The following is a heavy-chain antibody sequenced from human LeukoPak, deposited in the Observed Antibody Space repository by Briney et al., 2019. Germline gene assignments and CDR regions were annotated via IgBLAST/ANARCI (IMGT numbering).Heavy chain of an antibody. D-gene: IGHD2-8*01. CDR3: ARGLLMVYAPLGY. J-gene: IGHJ4*02. Sequence: SGTLSLTGAVSGGSISSSNWWSWVRQPPGKGLEWIGEIYHSGSTNYNPSLKSRVTISVDKSKNQFSLKLSSVTAADTAVYYCARGLLMVYAPLGYWGQGTLVTVSS. V-gene: IGHV4-4*02. CDR2: IYHSGST. CDR1: GGSISSSNW.